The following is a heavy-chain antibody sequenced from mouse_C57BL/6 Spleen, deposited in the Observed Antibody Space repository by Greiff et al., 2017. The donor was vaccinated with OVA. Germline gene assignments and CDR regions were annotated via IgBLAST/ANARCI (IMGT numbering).Heavy chain of an antibody. V-gene: IGHV1-82*01. CDR3: ARYYYGSSRYFDV. CDR2: IYPGDGDT. D-gene: IGHD1-1*01. Sequence: QVQLQQSGPELVKPGASVKISCKASGYAFSSSWMNWVKQRPGKGLEWIGRIYPGDGDTNYNGKFKGKATLTADKSSSTAYMQLSSLTSEDSAVYFCARYYYGSSRYFDVWGTGTTVTVAS. CDR1: GYAFSSSW. J-gene: IGHJ1*03.